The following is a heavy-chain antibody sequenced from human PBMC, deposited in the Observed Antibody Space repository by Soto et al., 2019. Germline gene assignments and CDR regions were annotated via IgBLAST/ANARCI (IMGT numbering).Heavy chain of an antibody. CDR2: INHSGST. Sequence: QVQLQQWGAGLLKPSETLSLTCAVYGGSFSGYYWSWIRQPPGKGLEWIGEINHSGSTNYKPSLKSRVTISVDTSKNQFSLKLSSVTAADTAVYYCARGSLHSSSYFDYWGQGTLVTVSS. CDR1: GGSFSGYY. D-gene: IGHD6-6*01. V-gene: IGHV4-34*01. CDR3: ARGSLHSSSYFDY. J-gene: IGHJ4*02.